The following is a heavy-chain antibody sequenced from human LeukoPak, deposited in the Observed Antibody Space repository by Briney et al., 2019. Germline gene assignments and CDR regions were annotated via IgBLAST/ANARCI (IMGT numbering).Heavy chain of an antibody. Sequence: GRSLRLSCAASGFIFSSYIMNWVRQAPGKGLEWVSSISSSSSYIYYADSVKGRFTISRDNAKNSLYLQMNSLRAEDTAVYYCAELGITMIGGVWGKGTTVTISS. J-gene: IGHJ6*04. CDR2: ISSSSSYI. V-gene: IGHV3-21*01. CDR1: GFIFSSYI. D-gene: IGHD3-10*02. CDR3: AELGITMIGGV.